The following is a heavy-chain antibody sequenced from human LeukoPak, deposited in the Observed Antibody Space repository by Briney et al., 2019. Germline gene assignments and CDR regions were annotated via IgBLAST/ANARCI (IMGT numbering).Heavy chain of an antibody. Sequence: GGSLRLSCAASGFTFSSYAMSWVRQAPGKGLEWVSAISGSGGSTYYADSVKGRFTISRDNAKNSLYLQMNSLRAEDTAVYYCARDGLQRDSRGSFDYWGQGTLVTVSS. J-gene: IGHJ4*02. D-gene: IGHD3-16*01. CDR2: ISGSGGST. CDR3: ARDGLQRDSRGSFDY. V-gene: IGHV3-23*01. CDR1: GFTFSSYA.